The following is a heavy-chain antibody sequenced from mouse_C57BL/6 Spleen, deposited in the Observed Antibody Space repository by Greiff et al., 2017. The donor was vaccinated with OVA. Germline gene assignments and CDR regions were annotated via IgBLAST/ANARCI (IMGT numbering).Heavy chain of an antibody. CDR3: TGRKLAGAFDY. CDR1: GYTFTDYN. CDR2: INPNNGGT. D-gene: IGHD6-1*01. Sequence: DVQLQESGPELVKPGASVKMSCKASGYTFTDYNMHWVKQSPGKSLEWIGYINPNNGGTSYNQKFKGKATLTVNTSSSTAYMQLRSLTSEDSAVYYCTGRKLAGAFDYWGQGTTLTVSS. V-gene: IGHV1-22*01. J-gene: IGHJ2*01.